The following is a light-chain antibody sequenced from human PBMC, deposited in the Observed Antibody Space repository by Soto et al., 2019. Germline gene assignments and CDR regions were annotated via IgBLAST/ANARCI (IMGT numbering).Light chain of an antibody. CDR2: WAS. CDR1: QSVLYSSNNKNY. Sequence: DIVMTQSPDSLAVSLGERATINCKSSQSVLYSSNNKNYLAWYQQKPGQPPKLLIYWASTRESGVPDRFSGSGSGTDFTLTISSLQAEDVAVYYCQQYYSNPHTFGQGTNVEIK. V-gene: IGKV4-1*01. J-gene: IGKJ2*01. CDR3: QQYYSNPHT.